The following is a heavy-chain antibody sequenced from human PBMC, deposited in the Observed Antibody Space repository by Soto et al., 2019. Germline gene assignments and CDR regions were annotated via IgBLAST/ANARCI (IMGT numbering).Heavy chain of an antibody. D-gene: IGHD5-12*01. CDR3: WRGSVCGYDLSGRPLY. CDR1: GGSISSGGYY. V-gene: IGHV4-31*03. CDR2: IYYSGST. Sequence: QVQLQESGPGLVKPSHTLSLTCTVSGGSISSGGYYWSWIRQHPGKGLEWIGYIYYSGSTYYNPSLKSRVTRPVDPSKSHFSLQLSSVTAAAPAVYYCWRGSVCGYDLSGRPLYLGQGTLVTVS. J-gene: IGHJ4*02.